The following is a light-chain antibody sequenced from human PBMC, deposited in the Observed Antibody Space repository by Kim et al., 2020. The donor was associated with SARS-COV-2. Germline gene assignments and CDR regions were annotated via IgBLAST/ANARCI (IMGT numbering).Light chain of an antibody. V-gene: IGLV3-1*01. CDR3: QAWDSSTYVV. CDR1: KLGDKY. J-gene: IGLJ2*01. CDR2: QDS. Sequence: VSPGQTASITCSGDKLGDKYACWYQQKPGQSLVLVIYQDSKRPAGIPERFSGSTSGNTATLTISGTQAMDEADYYCQAWDSSTYVVFGGGTKLTVL.